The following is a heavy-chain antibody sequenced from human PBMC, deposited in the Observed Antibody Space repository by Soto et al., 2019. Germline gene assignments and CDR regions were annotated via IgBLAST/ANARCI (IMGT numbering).Heavy chain of an antibody. Sequence: PGESLKISCKGSGYSFTSYAMHWVRQAPGKGLEWVAVISYDGSNKYYADSVKGRFTISRDNSENTLYLQMNSLRAEDTAVYYCARDLNSSGWSAYYYYGMDVWGQGTTVTVSS. J-gene: IGHJ6*02. D-gene: IGHD6-19*01. CDR2: ISYDGSNK. CDR1: GYSFTSYA. V-gene: IGHV3-30-3*01. CDR3: ARDLNSSGWSAYYYYGMDV.